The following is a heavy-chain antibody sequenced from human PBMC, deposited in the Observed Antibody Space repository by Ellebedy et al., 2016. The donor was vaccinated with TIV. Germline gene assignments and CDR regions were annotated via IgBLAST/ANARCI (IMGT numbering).Heavy chain of an antibody. CDR2: IYHSGST. J-gene: IGHJ2*01. Sequence: SETLSLTXAVSGGSISSGGYSWSWIRQPPGKGLEWIGYIYHSGSTYYNPSLKSRVTISVDRSKNQFSLKLSSVTAADTAVYYCARDQGIADWYFDLWGRGTLVTVSS. D-gene: IGHD2-21*01. CDR3: ARDQGIADWYFDL. V-gene: IGHV4-30-2*01. CDR1: GGSISSGGYS.